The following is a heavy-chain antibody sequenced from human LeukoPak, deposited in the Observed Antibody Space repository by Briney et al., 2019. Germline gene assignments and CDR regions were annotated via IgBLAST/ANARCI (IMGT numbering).Heavy chain of an antibody. V-gene: IGHV3-30*02. Sequence: GGSLRLSCAASGFTFSSYGMHWVRQAPGKGLEWVAFIRYDGSNKYYADSVKGRFTISRDNSKNTLYLQMNSLRAEDTAVYYCAKDGEEADYYDSSGYYSICYWGQGTLVTVSS. CDR2: IRYDGSNK. J-gene: IGHJ4*02. CDR1: GFTFSSYG. CDR3: AKDGEEADYYDSSGYYSICY. D-gene: IGHD3-22*01.